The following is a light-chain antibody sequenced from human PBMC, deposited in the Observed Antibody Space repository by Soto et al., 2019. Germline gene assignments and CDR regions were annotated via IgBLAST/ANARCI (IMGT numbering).Light chain of an antibody. V-gene: IGKV1-33*01. Sequence: DIQMTQSPPSLAASVGDRVTLTCQASQDLGNSLNWFQHKPGKAPNLVIYDASNLAIGVPSRFSGSGSGTDFTFTITSLRPEDIATYYCQKSDHLPLFGPGTKV. CDR1: QDLGNS. CDR3: QKSDHLPL. J-gene: IGKJ3*01. CDR2: DAS.